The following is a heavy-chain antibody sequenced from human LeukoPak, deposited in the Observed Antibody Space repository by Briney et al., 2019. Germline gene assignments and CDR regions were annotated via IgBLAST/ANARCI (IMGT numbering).Heavy chain of an antibody. Sequence: GASVKVSCKVSGYTLTELSMHWVRQAPGKGLEWMGGFDPEDGETIYAQKFQGRVTITTDESTSTAYMELSSLRSEDTAVYYCARGDSYGYRYWGQGTLVTVSS. CDR2: FDPEDGET. CDR3: ARGDSYGYRY. CDR1: GYTLTELS. J-gene: IGHJ4*02. D-gene: IGHD5-18*01. V-gene: IGHV1-24*01.